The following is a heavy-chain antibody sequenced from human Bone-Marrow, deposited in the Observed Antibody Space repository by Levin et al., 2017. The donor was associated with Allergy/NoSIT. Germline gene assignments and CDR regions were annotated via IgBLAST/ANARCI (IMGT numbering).Heavy chain of an antibody. J-gene: IGHJ4*02. CDR2: ISYDGSNK. CDR1: GFTFSSSG. CDR3: AKDGRNAPFDY. D-gene: IGHD2-2*01. Sequence: LSLTCAASGFTFSSSGMHWVRQAPGKGLEWVAVISYDGSNKYYADSVKGRFTISRDNSKNTLYLQMNSLRAEDTAVYYCAKDGRNAPFDYWGQGTLVTVSS. V-gene: IGHV3-30*18.